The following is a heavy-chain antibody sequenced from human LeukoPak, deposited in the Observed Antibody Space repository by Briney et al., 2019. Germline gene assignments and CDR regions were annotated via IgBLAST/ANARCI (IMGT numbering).Heavy chain of an antibody. Sequence: GASVKVSCKASGYTFTSYDINWVRQATGQGLEWMGWMNPNSGNTGYAQKFQGRVTITRNTPISTAYMELSSLRSEDTAVYYCARGPQGSGYYYFDYWGQGTLVTVSS. CDR1: GYTFTSYD. CDR3: ARGPQGSGYYYFDY. J-gene: IGHJ4*02. CDR2: MNPNSGNT. V-gene: IGHV1-8*03. D-gene: IGHD3-22*01.